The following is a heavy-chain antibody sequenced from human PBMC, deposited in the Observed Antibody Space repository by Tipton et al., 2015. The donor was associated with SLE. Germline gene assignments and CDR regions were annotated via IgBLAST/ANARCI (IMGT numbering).Heavy chain of an antibody. CDR3: SAWFNY. D-gene: IGHD3-10*01. J-gene: IGHJ4*02. Sequence: GSLRLSCAASGFTFRSYWMHWIRQGPGKGLVWVSHIKNDGSETNYADSVKGRFTISRDNAKNTLYLQMNNLRVEDSGVYYCSAWFNYWGQGTLVTVSS. CDR2: IKNDGSET. CDR1: GFTFRSYW. V-gene: IGHV3-74*01.